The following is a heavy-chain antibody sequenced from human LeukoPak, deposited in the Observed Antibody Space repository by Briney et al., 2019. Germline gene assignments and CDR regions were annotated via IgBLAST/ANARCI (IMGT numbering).Heavy chain of an antibody. D-gene: IGHD2-2*01. CDR2: IYTSGST. J-gene: IGHJ6*03. V-gene: IGHV4-4*09. CDR3: ARQAVVVPAAGHYYYYYYMDV. CDR1: GGSISSYY. Sequence: KPSETLSLTCTVSGGSISSYYWSWIRQPPGKGLEWIGYIYTSGSTNYNPSLKSRVTISVDTPKNQFSLKLSSVTAADTAVYYCARQAVVVPAAGHYYYYYYMDVWGKGTTVTVSS.